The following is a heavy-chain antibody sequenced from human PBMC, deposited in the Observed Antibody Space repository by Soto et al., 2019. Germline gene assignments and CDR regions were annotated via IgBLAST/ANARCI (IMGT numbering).Heavy chain of an antibody. CDR3: AKDSSEIMITFGGVIALPEGAFDI. V-gene: IGHV3-30*18. CDR1: GFTFSSYG. J-gene: IGHJ3*02. Sequence: GGSLRLSCAASGFTFSSYGMHWVRQAPGKGLEWVAVISYDGSNKYYADSVKGRFTISRDNSKNTLYLQMNSLRAEDTAVYYCAKDSSEIMITFGGVIALPEGAFDIWGQGTMVTVSS. D-gene: IGHD3-16*02. CDR2: ISYDGSNK.